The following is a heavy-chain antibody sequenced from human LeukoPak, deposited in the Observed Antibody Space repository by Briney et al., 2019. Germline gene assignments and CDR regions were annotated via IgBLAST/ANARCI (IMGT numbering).Heavy chain of an antibody. CDR1: GFTFDDYA. CDR2: ISWNSGSI. D-gene: IGHD6-19*01. J-gene: IGHJ4*02. Sequence: GRSLRLSCAASGFTFDDYATHWVRQAPGKGLEWVSGISWNSGSIGYADSVKGRFTISRDNAKNSLYLQMNSLRAEDTALYYCAKGSGYSSGRVDYWGQGTLVTVSS. V-gene: IGHV3-9*01. CDR3: AKGSGYSSGRVDY.